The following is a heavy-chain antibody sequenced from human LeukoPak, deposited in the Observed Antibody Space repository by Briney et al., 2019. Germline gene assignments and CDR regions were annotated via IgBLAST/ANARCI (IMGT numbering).Heavy chain of an antibody. J-gene: IGHJ6*03. D-gene: IGHD3-22*01. CDR1: GFTFSSYA. CDR2: ISGSSDIT. Sequence: PGGSLRLSCAASGFTFSSYAMSWVRQAPGKGLEWVSVISGSSDITYYADSVKGRFTISRDNSKNTLYLQMNSLRAEDTAVYYCARDLYYYDSSGYSRYYYYMDVWGKGTTVTVSS. CDR3: ARDLYYYDSSGYSRYYYYMDV. V-gene: IGHV3-23*01.